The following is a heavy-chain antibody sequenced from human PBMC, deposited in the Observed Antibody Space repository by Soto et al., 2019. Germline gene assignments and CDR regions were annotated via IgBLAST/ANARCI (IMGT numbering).Heavy chain of an antibody. J-gene: IGHJ3*02. CDR1: GFSLSTSGMC. D-gene: IGHD3-22*01. CDR2: IDWDDDK. CDR3: ARIVRNYYDSSGHTDVFDI. V-gene: IGHV2-70*11. Sequence: SGPTLVNPTQTLTLTCTFSGFSLSTSGMCVSWIRQPPGKALEWLARIDWDDDKYYSTSLKTRLTISKDTSKTQVVLTMTNMEPVDTATFYCARIVRNYYDSSGHTDVFDIGGQGKMVTVSS.